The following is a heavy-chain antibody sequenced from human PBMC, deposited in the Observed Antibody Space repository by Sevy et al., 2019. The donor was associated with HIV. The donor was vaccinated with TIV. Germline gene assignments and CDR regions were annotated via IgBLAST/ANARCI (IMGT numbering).Heavy chain of an antibody. CDR2: ISSSSTYT. J-gene: IGHJ4*02. V-gene: IGHV3-11*06. CDR3: XXVXXXFGQKYFDY. CDR1: KFTFSDYY. Sequence: GGSLRLSCTASKFTFSDYYMSWIRQAPGKGLEWVSYISSSSTYTNYADSVKGRFTISRDNAKNSLYLQLNSLRAEDXXVXXXXXVXXXFGQKYFDYWGQGTLVTVSS. D-gene: IGHD3-16*01.